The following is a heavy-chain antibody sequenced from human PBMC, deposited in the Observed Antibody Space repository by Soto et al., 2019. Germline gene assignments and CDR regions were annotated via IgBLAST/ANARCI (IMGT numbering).Heavy chain of an antibody. CDR2: INRSGST. Sequence: SETLSLTCTVSGGSISSYYWSWIRQPPGKGLEWIGEINRSGSTNYNPSLKSRVTISVDTSKNQFSLKLSSVTAADTAVYYCAGGRVEMATITYYYYGMDVWGQGTTVTVSS. J-gene: IGHJ6*02. CDR1: GGSISSYY. V-gene: IGHV4-34*01. CDR3: AGGRVEMATITYYYYGMDV. D-gene: IGHD5-12*01.